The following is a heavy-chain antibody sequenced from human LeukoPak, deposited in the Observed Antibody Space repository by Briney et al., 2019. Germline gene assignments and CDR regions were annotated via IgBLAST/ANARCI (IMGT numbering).Heavy chain of an antibody. J-gene: IGHJ4*02. V-gene: IGHV1-18*01. CDR3: AREVGGSDLGDFDY. CDR2: ISAYNGNT. Sequence: ASVKVSCKASGYTFTSYGISWVRQAPGQGLEWMGWISAYNGNTNYAQKLQGRVTMTRDTSTSTVYMELSSLRSEDTAVYYCAREVGGSDLGDFDYWGQGTLVTVSS. CDR1: GYTFTSYG. D-gene: IGHD1-26*01.